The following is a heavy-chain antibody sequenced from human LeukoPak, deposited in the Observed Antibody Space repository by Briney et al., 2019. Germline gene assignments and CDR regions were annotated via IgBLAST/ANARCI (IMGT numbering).Heavy chain of an antibody. J-gene: IGHJ6*02. Sequence: SETLSLTCTVSGGSISSYYWSWIRQPPGKGLEWIGYIYYSGSTNYNPTLKSRVTISVDTSKNQFSLKLSSVTAADTAVYYCARRGSSWYWYYYYGMDVWGQGTTVTVSS. CDR3: ARRGSSWYWYYYYGMDV. CDR1: GGSISSYY. V-gene: IGHV4-59*01. D-gene: IGHD6-13*01. CDR2: IYYSGST.